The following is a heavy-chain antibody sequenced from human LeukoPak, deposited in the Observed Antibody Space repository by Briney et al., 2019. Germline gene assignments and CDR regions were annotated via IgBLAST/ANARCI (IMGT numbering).Heavy chain of an antibody. Sequence: ASVKVSCKASGYIFTNYGISWVRQAPGQGLEWMGVFIPILGTANSTQNFQGRVTITADISTNTAYMELSSLRSEDTAVYFCAGIPVFGVVLHQEPVWGKGTTVTVSS. D-gene: IGHD3-3*01. CDR1: GYIFTNYG. J-gene: IGHJ6*04. CDR2: FIPILGTA. V-gene: IGHV1-69*10. CDR3: AGIPVFGVVLHQEPV.